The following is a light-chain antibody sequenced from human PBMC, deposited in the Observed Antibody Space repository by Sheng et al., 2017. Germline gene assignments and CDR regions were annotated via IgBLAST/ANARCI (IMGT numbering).Light chain of an antibody. CDR3: QQYDNLPRT. J-gene: IGKJ1*01. V-gene: IGKV1-16*01. CDR1: QDISNH. Sequence: DIQMTQSPSSLSASVGDRVIISCRASQDISNHLAWFQQKPGKGPKSLIFAASRLQSGVPSRFSGSGSGTDFTFTISSLQPEDIATYYCQQYDNLPRTFGQGTKVEIK. CDR2: AAS.